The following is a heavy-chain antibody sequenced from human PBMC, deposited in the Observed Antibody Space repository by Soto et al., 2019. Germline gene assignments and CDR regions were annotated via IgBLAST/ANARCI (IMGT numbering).Heavy chain of an antibody. CDR2: IYPGDSDT. J-gene: IGHJ6*02. D-gene: IGHD7-27*01. Sequence: GESLKISCEASGYSFTTYWIGWVRQMPGKGLEWMGIIYPGDSDTTYSPSFQGQVTVSADKSISTAYLQWSSLKASDTAVYYCANVHTLGIRDYGMDVWGQGTTVTVSS. V-gene: IGHV5-51*01. CDR1: GYSFTTYW. CDR3: ANVHTLGIRDYGMDV.